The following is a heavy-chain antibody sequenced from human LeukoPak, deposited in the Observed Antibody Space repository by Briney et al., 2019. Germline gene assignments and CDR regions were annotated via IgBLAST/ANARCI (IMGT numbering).Heavy chain of an antibody. V-gene: IGHV3-33*01. CDR3: ARDGDSSGWDLAWGY. D-gene: IGHD6-19*01. Sequence: PGRSLRLSCAASGFTFSSYGMHWVRQAPGKGLEWVAVIWYDGSNKYYADSVKGRFTISRDNSKNTLYLQMNSLRAEGTAVYYCARDGDSSGWDLAWGYWGQGTLVTVSS. J-gene: IGHJ4*02. CDR2: IWYDGSNK. CDR1: GFTFSSYG.